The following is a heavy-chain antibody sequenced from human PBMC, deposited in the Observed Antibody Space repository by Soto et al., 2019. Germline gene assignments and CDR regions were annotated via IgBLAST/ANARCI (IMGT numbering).Heavy chain of an antibody. CDR3: ARWTAVGGLDY. CDR1: GLTVSSNY. CDR2: TYSGGST. J-gene: IGHJ4*02. D-gene: IGHD5-18*01. V-gene: IGHV3-66*01. Sequence: EVQLVETGGGLVQPVGSLRLSCAASGLTVSSNYMSWVRQAPGKGLEWVSVTYSGGSTNYADCLKGRFTISRDNSKNTLYLQMNSLRAEDTAVYYCARWTAVGGLDYWGQGTLVTVSS.